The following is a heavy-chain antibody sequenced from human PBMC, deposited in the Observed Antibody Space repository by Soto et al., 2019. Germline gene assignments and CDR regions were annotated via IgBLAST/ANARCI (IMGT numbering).Heavy chain of an antibody. CDR1: GFTFGDHW. CDR3: ARAYYGIDV. J-gene: IGHJ6*02. CDR2: INYDGSRT. V-gene: IGHV3-74*01. Sequence: GGSLRLSCAASGFTFGDHWVHWVRQAPGMGLVWVSRINYDGSRTDYADSVKGRFTISRDNAKNTLHLQMSSLRDEDTAVYYCARAYYGIDVWGQGTKVTVSS.